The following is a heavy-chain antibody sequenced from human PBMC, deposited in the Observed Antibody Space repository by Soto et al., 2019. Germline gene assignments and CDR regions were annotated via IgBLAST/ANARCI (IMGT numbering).Heavy chain of an antibody. Sequence: ASVKVSCKASGFTFTSSAMQWVRQARGQRLEWIGWIVVGSGNTNYAQKFQERVTITRDMSTSTAYMELGSLRSEDTAVYYCAATPPYCSGGSCYDYWGQGTLVTVSS. CDR1: GFTFTSSA. V-gene: IGHV1-58*02. CDR3: AATPPYCSGGSCYDY. D-gene: IGHD2-15*01. CDR2: IVVGSGNT. J-gene: IGHJ4*02.